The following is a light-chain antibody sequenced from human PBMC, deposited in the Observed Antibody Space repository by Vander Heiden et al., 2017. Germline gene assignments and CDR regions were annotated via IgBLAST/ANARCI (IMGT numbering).Light chain of an antibody. CDR2: LGS. Sequence: DIVMSQSPLSLPVTSREPASVSCLSSHLLLHSNGYNYLDWYLQKPGQSPQLLIYLGSHRASGVPDRFSGSGSGTDFTLKISRVEADDVWVYYCIQALLWTFGPGTKVDIK. J-gene: IGKJ3*01. V-gene: IGKV2-28*01. CDR1: HLLLHSNGYNY. CDR3: IQALLWT.